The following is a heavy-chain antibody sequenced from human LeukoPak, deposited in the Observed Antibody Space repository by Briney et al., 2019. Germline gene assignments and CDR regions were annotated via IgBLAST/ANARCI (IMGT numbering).Heavy chain of an antibody. D-gene: IGHD2-15*01. CDR2: IYYSGSA. CDR3: AREVAALRSASDI. CDR1: GGSVSSSNSY. Sequence: SETLSLTCTVSGGSVSSSNSYWGGIRQPPGKGLEWVGSIYYSGSAYYSPSLKSRVTISVDTSKNQFSLKLSSVTAADTAVYYCAREVAALRSASDIWGQGTMVTVSS. V-gene: IGHV4-39*02. J-gene: IGHJ3*02.